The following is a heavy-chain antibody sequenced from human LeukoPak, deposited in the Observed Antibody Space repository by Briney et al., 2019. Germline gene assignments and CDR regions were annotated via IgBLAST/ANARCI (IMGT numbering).Heavy chain of an antibody. CDR2: INHSGST. V-gene: IGHV4-34*03. D-gene: IGHD3-22*01. CDR3: CLASSGYYYFDY. Sequence: SETLSLTCAVYGGSFSGYYWSWIRQPPGKGLEWIGEINHSGSTNYNPSLKSRVTISVDTSKNQFSLKLSSVTAADTAVYYCCLASSGYYYFDYWGQGTLVTVSS. J-gene: IGHJ4*02. CDR1: GGSFSGYY.